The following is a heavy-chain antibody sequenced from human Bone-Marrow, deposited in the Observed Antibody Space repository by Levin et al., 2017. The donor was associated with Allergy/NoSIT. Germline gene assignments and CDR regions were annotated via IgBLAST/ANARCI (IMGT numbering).Heavy chain of an antibody. D-gene: IGHD1-26*01. J-gene: IGHJ4*02. V-gene: IGHV3-48*03. CDR3: ARARGLIMGTTYIDY. Sequence: GGSLRLSCTASGFKFDTFEMHWVRQAPGKGLQWISFISSRSSTFQYADSVKGRFTISRDNAKNSLFLQMHNLTTDDTGIYYCARARGLIMGTTYIDYWGQGSLVTVSP. CDR2: ISSRSSTF. CDR1: GFKFDTFE.